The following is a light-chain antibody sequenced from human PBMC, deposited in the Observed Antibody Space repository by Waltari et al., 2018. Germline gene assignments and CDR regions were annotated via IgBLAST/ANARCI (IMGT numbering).Light chain of an antibody. CDR2: HSS. J-gene: IGKJ1*01. CDR1: QVISTS. CDR3: QQVDTSPPT. Sequence: IHLTQSPASVSAAVGDRVSLACRASQVISTSVAWYQQKSGKAPSLLIYHSSTLQSGVPSRFSGAGTGTDFTLTINNLHPEDFATYFCQQVDTSPPTFGPGTKVELK. V-gene: IGKV1-12*01.